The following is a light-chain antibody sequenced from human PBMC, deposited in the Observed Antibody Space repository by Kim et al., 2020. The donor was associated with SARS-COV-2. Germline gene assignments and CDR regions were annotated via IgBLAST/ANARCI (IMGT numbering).Light chain of an antibody. J-gene: IGLJ1*01. V-gene: IGLV2-14*04. CDR1: SSDVGRYKY. CDR2: DVS. CDR3: SSYASSRSYV. Sequence: GQTTTISCTGTSSDVGRYKYVSWYQQHPGKAPKLMIYDVSERPSGVSNRFSGSKSGNTASLTISGLQAEDEANYYCSSYASSRSYVFGTGTKVTVL.